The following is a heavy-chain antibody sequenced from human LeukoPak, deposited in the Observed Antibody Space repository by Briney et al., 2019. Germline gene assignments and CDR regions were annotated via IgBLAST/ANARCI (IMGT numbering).Heavy chain of an antibody. CDR2: INHSGST. CDR3: ARGRGFYDYVWGSYRFSKTNFDY. CDR1: GGSFSGYY. J-gene: IGHJ4*02. D-gene: IGHD3-16*02. V-gene: IGHV4-34*01. Sequence: SETLSLTCAVYGGSFSGYYWSWIRQPPGKGLEWVGEINHSGSTNYNPSPKRRVTISVDTSKNQFSLKLSSVTAADTAVYYCARGRGFYDYVWGSYRFSKTNFDYWGQGTLVTVSS.